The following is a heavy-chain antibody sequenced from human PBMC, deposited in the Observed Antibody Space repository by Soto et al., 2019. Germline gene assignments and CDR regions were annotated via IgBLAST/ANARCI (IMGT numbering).Heavy chain of an antibody. V-gene: IGHV3-48*01. CDR1: GFTFSNAW. D-gene: IGHD6-6*01. J-gene: IGHJ4*02. CDR2: ISSSSSTI. Sequence: PGGSLRLSCAASGFTFSNAWMNWVRQAPGKGLEWVSYISSSSSTIYYADSVKGRFTISRDNAKNSLYLQMNSLRAEDTAVYYCARDLRVKYSNSPHFDYWGQGTLVTVSS. CDR3: ARDLRVKYSNSPHFDY.